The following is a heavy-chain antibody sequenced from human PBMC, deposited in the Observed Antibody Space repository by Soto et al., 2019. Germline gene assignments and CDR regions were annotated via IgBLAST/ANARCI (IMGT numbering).Heavy chain of an antibody. V-gene: IGHV3-23*01. J-gene: IGHJ4*01. Sequence: GGSLRLSCAASGFTFNNYAMSWVRQAPGKGLERVSAITGSGGDTYHADSVKGRFTISRDNSMSTLYLQMNTLRAEDAAVYFCAKGSASGSPYYFDYWGHGTLVTVSS. CDR1: GFTFNNYA. CDR2: ITGSGGDT. D-gene: IGHD6-25*01. CDR3: AKGSASGSPYYFDY.